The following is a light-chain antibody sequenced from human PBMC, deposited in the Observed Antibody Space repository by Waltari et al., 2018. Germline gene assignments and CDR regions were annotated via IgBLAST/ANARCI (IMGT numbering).Light chain of an antibody. CDR2: END. V-gene: IGLV1-47*01. Sequence: QSVLTQPPSASGTPGQRVTISCYGSNSNVGSNYIYWYQQLPGTAPKLLFLENDQRPAGVPDRFSGSRSGTSASLAISGLRSEDEADYYCAAWDDSLSGRVFGGGTKVTVL. CDR1: NSNVGSNY. CDR3: AAWDDSLSGRV. J-gene: IGLJ3*02.